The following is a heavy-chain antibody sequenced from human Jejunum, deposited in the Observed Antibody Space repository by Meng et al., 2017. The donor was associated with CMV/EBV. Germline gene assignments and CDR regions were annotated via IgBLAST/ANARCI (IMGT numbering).Heavy chain of an antibody. CDR2: ISAYNGNT. Sequence: QVQLGQSEAEVKNPGASVKVSCKASGYIFNNYGVSWVRQAPGQGPEWMGWISAYNGNTNYAQNFQGRFTMTTDTSTSTAYMELRSLRSDDTAVYYCARDLPGGTKGTWLDLWGQGTLVTVSS. D-gene: IGHD1-14*01. CDR1: GYIFNNYG. J-gene: IGHJ5*02. CDR3: ARDLPGGTKGTWLDL. V-gene: IGHV1-18*01.